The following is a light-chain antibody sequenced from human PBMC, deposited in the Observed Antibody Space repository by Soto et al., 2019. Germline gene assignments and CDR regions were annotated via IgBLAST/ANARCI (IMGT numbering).Light chain of an antibody. J-gene: IGKJ5*01. V-gene: IGKV3-15*01. CDR2: GAS. Sequence: EIVLTQSPVTLSVSTGERATLSCRASQSVGNKLGWYQQRPGQAPRLLIIGASTRATGVPAKFSGSGSGTEFSLTINHLQSEDSAIYYFHQYASWSPFTFGQGTRLEIK. CDR1: QSVGNK. CDR3: HQYASWSPFT.